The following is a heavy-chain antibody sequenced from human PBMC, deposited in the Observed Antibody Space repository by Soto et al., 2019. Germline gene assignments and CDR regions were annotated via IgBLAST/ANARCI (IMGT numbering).Heavy chain of an antibody. D-gene: IGHD4-17*01. CDR2: IYYSGST. V-gene: IGHV4-59*01. CDR1: GGSISSYY. J-gene: IGHJ4*02. CDR3: ARFDYGGKGDY. Sequence: QVQLQESGPGLVKPSETLSLTCTVSGGSISSYYWSWIRQPPGKGLEWIGYIYYSGSTNYNPSLQARVTISVDTCQTHSSLKLSSVTAADTAVYYCARFDYGGKGDYWGQGTLVTVSS.